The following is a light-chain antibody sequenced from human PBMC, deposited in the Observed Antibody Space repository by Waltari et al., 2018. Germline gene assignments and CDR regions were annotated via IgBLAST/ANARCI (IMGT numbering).Light chain of an antibody. J-gene: IGLJ2*01. CDR1: DSNIGSNT. CDR3: AVWDDSLTGPV. Sequence: QSVLTQPPSASGTPGQRVTISCSGSDSNIGSNTVTWYQQLPGTAPKLLIYSSNQRPSGVPDRFSGSKSGTSASLAISGLQSADEADYYCAVWDDSLTGPVFGGGTKLTVL. CDR2: SSN. V-gene: IGLV1-44*01.